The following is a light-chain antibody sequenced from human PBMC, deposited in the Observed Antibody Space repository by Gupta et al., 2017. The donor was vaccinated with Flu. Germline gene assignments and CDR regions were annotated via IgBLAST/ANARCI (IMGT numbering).Light chain of an antibody. CDR3: QQRSCLPMYT. J-gene: IGKJ2*01. CDR2: DAS. V-gene: IGKV3-11*01. CDR1: QSVNIY. Sequence: ATLSLSPGDRAILSCRASQSVNIYLAWYQQKPCQPPRLLMFDASKRAAGIPDRFRGSGSGTDFTLTISTLEPEDFAVYYCQQRSCLPMYTFGQWTKLE.